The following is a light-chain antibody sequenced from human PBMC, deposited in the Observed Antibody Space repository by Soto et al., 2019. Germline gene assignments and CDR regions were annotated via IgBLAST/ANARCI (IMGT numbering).Light chain of an antibody. Sequence: QSALTQPASESGSPGQWITISCTGSSSDVGSYVLVSWYQQPPGKGPKLLIYEGSKRPSGISDRFSGTRSADTASLTISGLQTEDEADYYCCSYAGNNTWVFGGGTKLTVL. CDR1: SSDVGSYVL. CDR3: CSYAGNNTWV. CDR2: EGS. J-gene: IGLJ3*02. V-gene: IGLV2-23*01.